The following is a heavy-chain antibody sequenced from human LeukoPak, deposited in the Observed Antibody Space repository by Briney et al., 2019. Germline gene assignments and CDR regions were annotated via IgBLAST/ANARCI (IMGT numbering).Heavy chain of an antibody. V-gene: IGHV1-69*05. CDR3: ARSGGQPYYFDY. D-gene: IGHD5-12*01. CDR1: GGTFSSYA. CDR2: IIPIFGTA. Sequence: SVKVSCTASGGTFSSYAISWVRQAPGQGLEWMGGIIPIFGTANYAQKFQGRVTITTDESTSTAYMELSSLRYEDTAVYYCARSGGQPYYFDYWGQGTLVTVSS. J-gene: IGHJ4*02.